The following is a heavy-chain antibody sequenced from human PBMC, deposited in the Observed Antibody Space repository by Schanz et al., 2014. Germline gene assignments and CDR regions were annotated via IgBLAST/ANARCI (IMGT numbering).Heavy chain of an antibody. V-gene: IGHV3-64D*06. CDR1: GFTFSSYA. CDR3: VKDAYCAGDCFPAEYFQH. D-gene: IGHD2-21*02. CDR2: ITRSGGGT. J-gene: IGHJ1*01. Sequence: VQMVESGGGVVQPGRSLRLSCSASGFTFSSYAMHWVRQASGKGLEYVSAITRSGGGTYYSDSVKGRFTISRDNSKNTLYLQMSSLRHEDSAVYYSVKDAYCAGDCFPAEYFQHWGQGTLVTVSS.